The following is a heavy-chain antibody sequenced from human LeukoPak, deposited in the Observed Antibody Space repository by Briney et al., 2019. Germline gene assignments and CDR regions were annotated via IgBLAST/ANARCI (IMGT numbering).Heavy chain of an antibody. V-gene: IGHV4-59*01. Sequence: PSETLSLTCTVSGGSINNYYWSWIRQPPGKGLEWIGYIYYSGSTNYNPSLQSRVTISVDTSKKQFSLKLSSVTAADTAVYYCARVLGGRSVLSFDYWGQGTLVTVSS. D-gene: IGHD3-16*01. CDR3: ARVLGGRSVLSFDY. J-gene: IGHJ4*02. CDR2: IYYSGST. CDR1: GGSINNYY.